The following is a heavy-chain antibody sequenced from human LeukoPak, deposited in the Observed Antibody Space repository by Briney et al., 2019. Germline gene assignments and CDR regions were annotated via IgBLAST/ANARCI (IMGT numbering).Heavy chain of an antibody. D-gene: IGHD6-13*01. V-gene: IGHV3-74*01. CDR1: GFTFSSYW. CDR3: ANGEGWQQPYYYYMDV. Sequence: GGSLRLSCAASGFTFSSYWMHWVRQAPGKGLVWVSRINSDGSSTSYADSVKGRFTISRDNAKNTLYLQMNSLRAEDTAVYYCANGEGWQQPYYYYMDVWGKGTTVTVSS. J-gene: IGHJ6*03. CDR2: INSDGSST.